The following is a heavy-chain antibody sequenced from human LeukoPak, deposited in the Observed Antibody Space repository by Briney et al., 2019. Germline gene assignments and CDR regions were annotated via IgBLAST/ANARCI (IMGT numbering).Heavy chain of an antibody. CDR2: ISANNGYT. CDR1: GYTFTSYG. V-gene: IGHV1-18*04. D-gene: IGHD3-10*01. Sequence: ASVKVSCKASGYTFTSYGISWVRQAPGQGLEWMGWISANNGYTNYAQKLQGRVTMTTDTSATTAYMELTSLTSDDTAVYYCARDEHYYGSGTYYRRASTFDIWGQGTMVTVSS. J-gene: IGHJ3*02. CDR3: ARDEHYYGSGTYYRRASTFDI.